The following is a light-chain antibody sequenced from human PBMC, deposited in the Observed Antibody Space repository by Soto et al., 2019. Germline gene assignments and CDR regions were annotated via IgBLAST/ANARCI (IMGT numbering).Light chain of an antibody. J-gene: IGKJ4*01. Sequence: DIQLTQSPSSVSASVGDRVTITCRASQGISRWLAWYQQKPGKAPKILIYPASNLQDGVPSRFSGSGSGTSFTLTIISLQPEDFATYYCQQTSSLPLTFGGGTKVDIK. CDR2: PAS. CDR1: QGISRW. V-gene: IGKV1D-12*01. CDR3: QQTSSLPLT.